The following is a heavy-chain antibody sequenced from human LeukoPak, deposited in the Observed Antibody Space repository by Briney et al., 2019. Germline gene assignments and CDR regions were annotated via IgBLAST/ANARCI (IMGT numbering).Heavy chain of an antibody. Sequence: SETLSLTCTVSGGSISSSSYYWGWIRQPPGKGLEWIGSIYYSGSTYYNPSLKSRVTISVDTSKNQFSLKLSSVTAADTAVYYCARGGYYDSSGKYYFDYWGQGTLVTVSS. CDR3: ARGGYYDSSGKYYFDY. J-gene: IGHJ4*02. V-gene: IGHV4-39*07. CDR1: GGSISSSSYY. D-gene: IGHD3-22*01. CDR2: IYYSGST.